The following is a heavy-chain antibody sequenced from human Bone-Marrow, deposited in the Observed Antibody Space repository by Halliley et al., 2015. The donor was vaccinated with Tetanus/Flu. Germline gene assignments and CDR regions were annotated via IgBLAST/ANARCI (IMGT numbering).Heavy chain of an antibody. V-gene: IGHV3-7*01. CDR1: GFTFSNYY. D-gene: IGHD1-26*01. CDR2: INQDGSGR. Sequence: SLRLSCAASGFTFSNYYMTWVRQAPGKRPEWVANINQDGSGRYYVDSVKGRFTISRDNAENSLFLQMNSLRAEDTAVYYCARDLGDSYHVVGWFDPWGQGTLVTVSS. J-gene: IGHJ5*02. CDR3: ARDLGDSYHVVGWFDP.